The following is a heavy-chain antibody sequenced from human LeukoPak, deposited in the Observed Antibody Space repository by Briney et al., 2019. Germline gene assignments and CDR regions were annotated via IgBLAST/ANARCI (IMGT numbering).Heavy chain of an antibody. V-gene: IGHV4-30-4*01. CDR3: ARGGPNSYYYYGMDV. CDR2: IYYNRST. CDR1: GCSISSGDYY. D-gene: IGHD1-1*01. Sequence: PSETLSLSCTVSGCSISSGDYYWRWIRQPPGKGLEWIGYIYYNRSTYYNPSLKSRVNISVDTSKNQFSLKLSSVSAADTAVYYCARGGPNSYYYYGMDVWGQGTTVTVSS. J-gene: IGHJ6*02.